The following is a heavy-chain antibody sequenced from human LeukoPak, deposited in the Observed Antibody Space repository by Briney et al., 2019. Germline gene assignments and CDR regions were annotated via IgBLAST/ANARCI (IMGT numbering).Heavy chain of an antibody. CDR2: IKQDGSEK. J-gene: IGHJ4*02. CDR3: EREGPFDF. V-gene: IGHV3-7*01. Sequence: GGSLRLSCAASGFTFRNYWMSWVRQAPGKGLEWVANIKQDGSEKYYVDSVKGRFTISRDNAKNSLYLQMNSLRTDDTAVYFCEREGPFDFWGQGTLVTVSS. CDR1: GFTFRNYW.